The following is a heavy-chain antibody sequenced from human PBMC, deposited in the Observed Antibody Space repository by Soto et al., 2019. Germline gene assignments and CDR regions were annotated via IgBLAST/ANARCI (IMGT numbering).Heavy chain of an antibody. D-gene: IGHD2-8*02. J-gene: IGHJ4*02. CDR3: ANRGPGPYFDY. V-gene: IGHV3-23*01. CDR2: VSGSGGST. Sequence: VQLLESGGGLVQPGGSLRLSCAASGFTFSSYAMRWVRQAPGKGLEWVSAVSGSGGSTYYADSVKGRFTISRDNSKITLYLQMNSLISEYTAVYYFANRGPGPYFDYWCQGTLVTVSS. CDR1: GFTFSSYA.